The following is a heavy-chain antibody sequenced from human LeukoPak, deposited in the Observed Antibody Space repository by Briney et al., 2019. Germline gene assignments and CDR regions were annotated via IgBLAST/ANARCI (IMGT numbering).Heavy chain of an antibody. CDR2: ISYDGSNK. Sequence: GGSLRLSCAASGFNFSSYAMHWVRQAPGKGLEWVGVISYDGSNKYYADSVKGRFTISRDNSKNTLYLQMNSLRAEDTAVYYCARDSAIAAAGGYFDYWGQGTLVTVSS. J-gene: IGHJ4*02. CDR3: ARDSAIAAAGGYFDY. D-gene: IGHD6-13*01. CDR1: GFNFSSYA. V-gene: IGHV3-30-3*01.